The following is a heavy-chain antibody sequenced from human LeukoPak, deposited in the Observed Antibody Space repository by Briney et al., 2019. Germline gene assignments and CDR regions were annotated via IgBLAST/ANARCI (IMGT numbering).Heavy chain of an antibody. CDR3: ARAEYYYDSSGYPLI. J-gene: IGHJ4*02. V-gene: IGHV1-69*13. D-gene: IGHD3-22*01. Sequence: SLKVSCKASGGTFSSYAISWVRQAPGQGLEWMGGIIPIFGTANYAQKFQGRVTITADESTSTAYMELSSLRSEDTAVYYCARAEYYYDSSGYPLIWGEGTLVTVSS. CDR1: GGTFSSYA. CDR2: IIPIFGTA.